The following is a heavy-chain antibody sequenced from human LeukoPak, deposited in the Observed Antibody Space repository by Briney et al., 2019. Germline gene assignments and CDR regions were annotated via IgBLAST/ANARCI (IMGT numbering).Heavy chain of an antibody. D-gene: IGHD6-6*01. CDR2: IYTSGST. J-gene: IGHJ3*02. CDR1: GGSISSYY. CDR3: ARDRWAARPDAFDI. V-gene: IGHV4-4*07. Sequence: SETLSLTCTVSGGSISSYYWSWIPQPAGKGLEWIGRIYTSGSTNYNPPLKSRVTMSVDTSKNQFSLKLSSVTAADTAVYYCARDRWAARPDAFDIWGQGTMVTVSS.